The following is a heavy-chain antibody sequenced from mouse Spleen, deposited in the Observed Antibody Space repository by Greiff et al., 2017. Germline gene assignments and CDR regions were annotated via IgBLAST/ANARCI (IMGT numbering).Heavy chain of an antibody. CDR1: GYTFTDYY. D-gene: IGHD2-5*01. CDR2: IYPGSGNT. CDR3: AREGYYSNDYYAMDY. J-gene: IGHJ4*01. V-gene: IGHV1-76*01. Sequence: QVQLKQSGAELVRPGASVKLSCKASGYTFTDYYINWVKQRPGQGLEWIARIYPGSGNTYYNEKFKGKATLTAEKSSSTAYMQLSSLTSEDSAVYFCAREGYYSNDYYAMDYWGQGTSVTVSS.